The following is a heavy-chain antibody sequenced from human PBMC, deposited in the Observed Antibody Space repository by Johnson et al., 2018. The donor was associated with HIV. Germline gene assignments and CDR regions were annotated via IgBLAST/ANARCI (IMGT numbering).Heavy chain of an antibody. CDR3: ARVREWEGGEVGDAFDI. V-gene: IGHV3-20*04. CDR2: ISWNSGSI. J-gene: IGHJ3*02. CDR1: GFTFDDYG. D-gene: IGHD1-26*01. Sequence: VQLVESGGGVVRPGGSLRLSCAASGFTFDDYGMSWVRQAPGQGLEWVSGISWNSGSIGYVDSVKGRCTISRDNAKNSLYLQMNSLRAEDTAVYYCARVREWEGGEVGDAFDIWGQGTMVTVSS.